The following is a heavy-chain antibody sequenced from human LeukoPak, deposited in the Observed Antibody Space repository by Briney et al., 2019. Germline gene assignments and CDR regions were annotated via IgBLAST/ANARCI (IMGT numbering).Heavy chain of an antibody. D-gene: IGHD4-17*01. CDR2: IYHSGTS. Sequence: SETLSLTCAVSGYSITSGYYWGWIRQPPGKGLEWIGRIYHSGTSYYNASLKSRVTISVDTSKNNCSLKLTSVTAADTAIYYCARHEPTGGNWFDSWGQGTLVTVSS. J-gene: IGHJ5*01. CDR1: GYSITSGYY. V-gene: IGHV4-38-2*01. CDR3: ARHEPTGGNWFDS.